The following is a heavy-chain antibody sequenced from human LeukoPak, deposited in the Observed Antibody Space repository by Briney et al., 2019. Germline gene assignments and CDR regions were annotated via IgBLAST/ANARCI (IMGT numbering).Heavy chain of an antibody. CDR1: GYTFTGYY. Sequence: ASVNVSCKASGYTFTGYYMHWVRQAPGQGLEWMGWINPNSGGTNYAQKFQGRVTMTRDTSISTAYMELSRLRSDDTAVYYCARDLNRQDDYGAYWGQGTLVTVSS. V-gene: IGHV1-2*02. J-gene: IGHJ4*02. CDR3: ARDLNRQDDYGAY. CDR2: INPNSGGT.